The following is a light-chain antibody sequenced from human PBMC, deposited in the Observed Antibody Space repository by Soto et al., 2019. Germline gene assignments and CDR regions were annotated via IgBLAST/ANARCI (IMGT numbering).Light chain of an antibody. CDR3: QQYYSAPLA. J-gene: IGKJ4*01. CDR1: QSVLHSSNTNNY. Sequence: DIVMTQSPDSLAVSLGERATINCKSSQSVLHSSNTNNYLAWYQKKPGQPPKLLIYWASTRESGVPDRFSGSGSGTDFTLTISSLQAEDGAVYYCQQYYSAPLAFGGGTRVEIK. CDR2: WAS. V-gene: IGKV4-1*01.